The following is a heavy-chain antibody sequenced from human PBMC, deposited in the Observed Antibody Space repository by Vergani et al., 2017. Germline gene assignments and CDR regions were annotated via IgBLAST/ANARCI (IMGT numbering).Heavy chain of an antibody. D-gene: IGHD4-17*01. V-gene: IGHV4-59*01. CDR1: GGSISSYY. J-gene: IGHJ4*02. CDR3: ARGGDYVSFDY. Sequence: QVQLQESGPGLVKPSETLSLTCTVSGGSISSYYWSWIRQPPGKGLEWIGYIYYSGSTNYNPSLKLRVTISVDTSKNQFSLKLSSVTAADTAVYYFARGGDYVSFDYWGQGTLVTVSS. CDR2: IYYSGST.